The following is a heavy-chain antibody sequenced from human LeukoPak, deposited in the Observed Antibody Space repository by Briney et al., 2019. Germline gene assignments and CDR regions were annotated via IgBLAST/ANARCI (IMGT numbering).Heavy chain of an antibody. CDR1: GFPFSCYA. J-gene: IGHJ4*02. Sequence: PGGPLRLSCAASGFPFSCYAMSWARQAPGKALECFSALIGRGDRAYYAASEKGRLTISRDNSKNTLYLQMNSLSAEDTAVYSCAKDPDYGGNSGVDYFAYWGQGTLVTVSS. D-gene: IGHD4-23*01. V-gene: IGHV3-23*01. CDR2: LIGRGDRA. CDR3: AKDPDYGGNSGVDYFAY.